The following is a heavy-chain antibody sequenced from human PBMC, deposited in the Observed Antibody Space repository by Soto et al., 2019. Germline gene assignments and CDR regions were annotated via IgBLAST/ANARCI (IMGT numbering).Heavy chain of an antibody. D-gene: IGHD4-4*01. Sequence: GGSLRLSCAASGFTFSSYAMHWVRQAPGKGLEWVAVISYDGSNKYYADSVKGRFTISRDNSKNTLYLQMNSLRAEDTAVYYCARSPPFDYSNYSFDYWGQGTLVTVSS. CDR3: ARSPPFDYSNYSFDY. CDR2: ISYDGSNK. CDR1: GFTFSSYA. V-gene: IGHV3-30-3*01. J-gene: IGHJ4*02.